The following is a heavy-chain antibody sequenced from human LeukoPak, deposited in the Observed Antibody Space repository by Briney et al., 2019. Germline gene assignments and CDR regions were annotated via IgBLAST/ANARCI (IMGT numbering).Heavy chain of an antibody. CDR1: GYTFTGYY. CDR2: INPNSGGT. D-gene: IGHD6-25*01. CDR3: ARAEAAVPGGWFDP. Sequence: ASVKVSCKASGYTFTGYYMHWVRQAPGQGLEWMGWINPNSGGTNYAQKFQGRVTMTRDTSISTAYMELSRLRSDDTAVYCCARAEAAVPGGWFDPWGQGTLVTVSS. V-gene: IGHV1-2*02. J-gene: IGHJ5*02.